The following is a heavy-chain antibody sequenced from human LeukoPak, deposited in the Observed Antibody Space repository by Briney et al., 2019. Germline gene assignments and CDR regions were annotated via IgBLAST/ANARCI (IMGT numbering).Heavy chain of an antibody. D-gene: IGHD6-19*01. Sequence: SETLSLTCTVSGGSISSYYWSWIRQPAGKGLEWIGRIYTSGSTNYNPSLQSRVTISVDKSNNQVSLKLSSVTAADTAVYYCAREGDSSGGYPNWFDPWGQGTLVTVSS. CDR1: GGSISSYY. CDR2: IYTSGST. J-gene: IGHJ5*02. V-gene: IGHV4-4*07. CDR3: AREGDSSGGYPNWFDP.